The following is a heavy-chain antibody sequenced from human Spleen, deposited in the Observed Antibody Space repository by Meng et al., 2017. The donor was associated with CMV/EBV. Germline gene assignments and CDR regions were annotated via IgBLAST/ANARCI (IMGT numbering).Heavy chain of an antibody. J-gene: IGHJ4*02. Sequence: CVGSGFSFNSAWMSWVRQTPGKGLEWVGRIKSEADGRTTDYAAPVEGRFTISRDDSKNTLFLQMTSLKDEDTAVYFCTTNFHSPTGYWGQGTLVTVSS. CDR2: IKSEADGRTT. V-gene: IGHV3-15*01. CDR1: GFSFNSAW. D-gene: IGHD3-22*01. CDR3: TTNFHSPTGY.